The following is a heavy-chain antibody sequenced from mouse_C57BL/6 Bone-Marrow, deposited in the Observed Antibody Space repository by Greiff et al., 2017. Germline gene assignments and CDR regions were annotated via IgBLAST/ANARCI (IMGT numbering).Heavy chain of an antibody. CDR3: LTNGNYGDFDG. CDR2: IHPNSGST. D-gene: IGHD2-1*01. V-gene: IGHV1-64*01. Sequence: QVQLQQPGAELVKPGASVKLSCKASGYTFTSYWMHWVKQRPGQGLEWIGMIHPNSGSTNYNEKFKSKATLTVDKSSSTAYMQLSSLTSEDAAVYYCLTNGNYGDFDGWGTGTTVTVSS. CDR1: GYTFTSYW. J-gene: IGHJ1*03.